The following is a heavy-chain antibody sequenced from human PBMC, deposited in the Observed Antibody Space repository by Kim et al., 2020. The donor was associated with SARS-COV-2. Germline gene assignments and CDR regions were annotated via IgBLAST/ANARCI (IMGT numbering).Heavy chain of an antibody. J-gene: IGHJ4*02. D-gene: IGHD3-3*01. CDR3: AKDTRYYDFWRGYSSFDY. CDR2: ISGSGGST. Sequence: GGSLRLSCAASGFTFSSYAMNWVRQAPGKGLEWVSAISGSGGSTYYADSVKGRFTISRDNSKNTLYLQMNSLRAEDTAVYYCAKDTRYYDFWRGYSSFDYWGQGTLVTVSS. V-gene: IGHV3-23*01. CDR1: GFTFSSYA.